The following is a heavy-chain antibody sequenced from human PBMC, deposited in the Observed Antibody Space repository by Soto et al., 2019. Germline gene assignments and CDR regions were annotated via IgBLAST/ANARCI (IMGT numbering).Heavy chain of an antibody. CDR1: GFSPSTSGVG. Sequence: QITLKESGPPLLKPTQTLPLTCPFSGFSPSTSGVGVVWIRQPPGKPLEWLGIIYWDDDKRYRPSLKSSLTITKDTSKNQVVLTMTNMDPVDTGTYYCAHNLVAGTSWFDPWGQGTLVTVSS. CDR2: IYWDDDK. V-gene: IGHV2-5*02. J-gene: IGHJ5*02. D-gene: IGHD6-19*01. CDR3: AHNLVAGTSWFDP.